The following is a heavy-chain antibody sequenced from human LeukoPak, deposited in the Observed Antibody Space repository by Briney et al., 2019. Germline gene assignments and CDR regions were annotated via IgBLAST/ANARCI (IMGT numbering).Heavy chain of an antibody. V-gene: IGHV4-59*01. CDR2: IYYSGST. J-gene: IGHJ3*02. CDR3: ARSYCSTSCYRSAFDI. Sequence: PSETLSLTCTVSSGSISTYYWSWIRQPPGKGLEWIGYIYYSGSTNYNPSLKSRVTISVDTSKNQFSLKLNSVTAADMAVYYCARSYCSTSCYRSAFDIWGQGTMVTVSS. CDR1: SGSISTYY. D-gene: IGHD2-2*01.